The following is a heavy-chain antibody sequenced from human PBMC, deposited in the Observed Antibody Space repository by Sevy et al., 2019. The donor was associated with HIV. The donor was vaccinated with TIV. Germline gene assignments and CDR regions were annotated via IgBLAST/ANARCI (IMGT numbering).Heavy chain of an antibody. CDR1: GYSFTSYW. V-gene: IGHV5-51*01. Sequence: GGSLRISCKGSGYSFTSYWIGWVRQMPGKGLEWMGIIYPGDSDTRYSPSLQGQVTISADKSISTAYLQWSSLKASDTAMYYCARQRGYSGYDSYWYFDLWGRGTLVTVSS. J-gene: IGHJ2*01. CDR2: IYPGDSDT. D-gene: IGHD5-12*01. CDR3: ARQRGYSGYDSYWYFDL.